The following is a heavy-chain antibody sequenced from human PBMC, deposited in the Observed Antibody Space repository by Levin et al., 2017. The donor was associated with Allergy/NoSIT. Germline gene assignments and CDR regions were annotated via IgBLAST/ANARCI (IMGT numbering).Heavy chain of an antibody. CDR3: ATGEFRGQDH. CDR1: GFTLKNYE. D-gene: IGHD4-17*01. V-gene: IGHV3-48*03. Sequence: PGGSLRLSCEASGFTLKNYEMNWFRQAPGKGPEWVSYITSSGTTIFYADSVRGRFTISRDNAKNSLYLQMSSLRVEDTALYYCATGEFRGQDHWGQGTLVTVSS. CDR2: ITSSGTTI. J-gene: IGHJ4*02.